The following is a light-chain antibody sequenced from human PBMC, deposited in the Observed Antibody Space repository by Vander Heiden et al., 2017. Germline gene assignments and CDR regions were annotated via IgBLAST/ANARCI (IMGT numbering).Light chain of an antibody. V-gene: IGKV3D-20*01. J-gene: IGKJ5*01. Sequence: EVMLTQSPATLSLSPGEKATLSCGASQSLSSGNLAWYQQKPGRAPRLLLYGASTSFTRVPDTFSGSGSGTDFTLTIIRLEPQDVAVYFCHQYCSATITFGQGTRMEIK. CDR2: GAS. CDR1: QSLSSGN. CDR3: HQYCSATIT.